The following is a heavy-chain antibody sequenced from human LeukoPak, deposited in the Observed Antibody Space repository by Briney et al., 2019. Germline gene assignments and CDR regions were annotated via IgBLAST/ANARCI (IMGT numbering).Heavy chain of an antibody. V-gene: IGHV3-30*03. CDR2: ISPDGNID. CDR3: ARVNNFDDF. CDR1: GFTFSSFG. D-gene: IGHD1/OR15-1a*01. J-gene: IGHJ4*02. Sequence: PGGSLRLSCAASGFTFSSFGIHWVRQAPGKGLEWVAAISPDGNIDYYSDSVEGRFTVSRDNSKNMIYLQMNSLRGEDSAVYYCARVNNFDDFWGQGTLVTVSS.